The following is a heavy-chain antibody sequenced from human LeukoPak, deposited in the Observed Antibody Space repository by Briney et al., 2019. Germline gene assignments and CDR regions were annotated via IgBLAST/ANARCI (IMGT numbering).Heavy chain of an antibody. D-gene: IGHD6-19*01. Sequence: PSETLSLTCTVSGGSVSSGSYYWSWIRQPPGKGLEWIGYIYYSGSTNYNSSLKSRVTISVDTSKNQFSLKLSSVTAADTAVYYCARHLYQYSSGWYRWFDPWGQGTLVTVSS. CDR1: GGSVSSGSYY. V-gene: IGHV4-61*01. CDR2: IYYSGST. CDR3: ARHLYQYSSGWYRWFDP. J-gene: IGHJ5*02.